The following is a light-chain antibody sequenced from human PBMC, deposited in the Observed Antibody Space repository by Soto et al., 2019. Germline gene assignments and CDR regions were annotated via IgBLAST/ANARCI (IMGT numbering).Light chain of an antibody. J-gene: IGKJ2*01. V-gene: IGKV1-39*01. CDR3: QQSYSTPPYT. Sequence: DIQMTQSPSSLSASVGDRVTITCRASQSISSYLNWYQQKPGKAPKLLIYAASSLQSGVPSRFRGSGSGTDFTLTISSLQPEDFATYYCQQSYSTPPYTFGQGTNLDI. CDR2: AAS. CDR1: QSISSY.